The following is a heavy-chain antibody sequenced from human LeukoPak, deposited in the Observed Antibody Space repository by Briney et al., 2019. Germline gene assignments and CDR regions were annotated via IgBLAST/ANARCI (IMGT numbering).Heavy chain of an antibody. D-gene: IGHD4-23*01. CDR3: ARLGGYGGNFDY. Sequence: GASLKISCEGSGSIFTSYWIGWVRQLAGKGLEWMGIIYPGDSDTRYSPSFPGQVTISADKSISTAYLQWSSLKASDTAMYYCARLGGYGGNFDYWGQGTLVTVSS. CDR1: GSIFTSYW. V-gene: IGHV5-51*01. J-gene: IGHJ4*02. CDR2: IYPGDSDT.